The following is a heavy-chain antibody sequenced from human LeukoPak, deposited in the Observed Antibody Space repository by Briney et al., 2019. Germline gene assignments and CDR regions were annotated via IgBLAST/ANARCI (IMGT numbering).Heavy chain of an antibody. V-gene: IGHV4-39*07. CDR2: IYYSGST. D-gene: IGHD5-18*01. CDR3: ARLQDGDSYGYYYYVDV. CDR1: GGSISSSSYY. J-gene: IGHJ6*03. Sequence: SETLSLTCTVSGGSISSSSYYWGWIRQPPGKGLEWIGSIYYSGSTYYNPSLKSRVTISVDTSKNQFSLKLSSVTAADTAVYYCARLQDGDSYGYYYYVDVWGKGTTVTVSS.